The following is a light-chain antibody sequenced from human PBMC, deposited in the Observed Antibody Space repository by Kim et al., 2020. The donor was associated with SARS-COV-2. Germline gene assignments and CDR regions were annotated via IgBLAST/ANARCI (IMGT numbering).Light chain of an antibody. J-gene: IGKJ5*01. CDR2: GAS. CDR1: QDIRND. Sequence: ASVGDRATSTYRASQDIRNDLGWYQQSPGRAPKRLIYGASSLQSGVPSRFSGSGSETEFTLTISSLQPEDFATYFCLQHNSYPISFGQGTRLEIK. V-gene: IGKV1-17*01. CDR3: LQHNSYPIS.